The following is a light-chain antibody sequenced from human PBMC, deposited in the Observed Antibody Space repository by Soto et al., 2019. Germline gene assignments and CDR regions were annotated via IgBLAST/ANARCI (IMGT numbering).Light chain of an antibody. Sequence: EIVLTQSPATLSLSPGERATLSCRASQSVSSYLAWYQQKPGQAPRHLIYDASNRATGIPARSSGSGSDTDFTQIISSLEADDFAVSYWKHRSNWLAYCFGQGTKLEIK. CDR3: KHRSNWLAYC. CDR1: QSVSSY. J-gene: IGKJ2*03. V-gene: IGKV3-11*01. CDR2: DAS.